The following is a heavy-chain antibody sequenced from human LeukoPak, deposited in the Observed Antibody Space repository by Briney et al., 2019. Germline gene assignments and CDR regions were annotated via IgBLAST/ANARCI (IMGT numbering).Heavy chain of an antibody. D-gene: IGHD4-17*01. CDR2: IFSGGST. V-gene: IGHV3-53*01. CDR1: GFTFSTYW. Sequence: GGSLRLSCAASGFTFSTYWMHWVRQAPGKGLEWVSVIFSGGSTYYADSVKGRFTISRDNSKNTLYLQMNSLRAEDTAIYYCARVHPDYGDYGWFDPWGQGTLVTVSS. J-gene: IGHJ5*02. CDR3: ARVHPDYGDYGWFDP.